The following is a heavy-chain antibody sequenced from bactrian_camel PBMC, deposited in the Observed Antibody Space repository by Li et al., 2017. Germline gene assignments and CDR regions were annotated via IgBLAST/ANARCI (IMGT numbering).Heavy chain of an antibody. Sequence: VQLVESGGESVQAGGSLRLSCVASGATQDIGCMGWFRQVPGLEREGIGSIDSDGITTYADSVKGRFTVSKDNTRKILYLQMDSLKPEDSAMYYCAAVEPMTWTLRRLDYADSWWRWEEYSYRGQGTQVTVS. V-gene: IGHV3S55*01. D-gene: IGHD5*01. J-gene: IGHJ4*01. CDR1: GATQDIGC. CDR2: IDSDGIT. CDR3: AAVEPMTWTLRRLDYADSWWRWEEYSY.